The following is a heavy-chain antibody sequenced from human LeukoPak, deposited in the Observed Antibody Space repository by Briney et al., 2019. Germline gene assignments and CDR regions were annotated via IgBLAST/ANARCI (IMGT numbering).Heavy chain of an antibody. CDR1: GFTLSGYA. J-gene: IGHJ4*02. Sequence: GGSLRLSCAASGFTLSGYAMNWVRQAPGKGLEWISAISSSGGGSAIFYADSVKGRFTISRDNSKNTLYLQMNSLSGEDTSVYYCARKSLAARGMDYWGQGSLVTVSS. V-gene: IGHV3-23*01. CDR2: ISSSGGGSAI. D-gene: IGHD6-6*01. CDR3: ARKSLAARGMDY.